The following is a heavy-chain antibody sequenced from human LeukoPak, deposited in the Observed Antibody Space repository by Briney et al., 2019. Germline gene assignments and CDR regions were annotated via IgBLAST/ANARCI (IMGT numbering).Heavy chain of an antibody. D-gene: IGHD5-18*01. Sequence: ASETLSLTCTVSGGSISSYYWSWIRQPPGKGLEWIGYIYYSGSTYYNPSLKSRVTISVDTSKNQFSLKLSSVTAADTAVYYCARGKLWLDYWGQGTLVTVSS. V-gene: IGHV4-59*12. J-gene: IGHJ4*02. CDR2: IYYSGST. CDR1: GGSISSYY. CDR3: ARGKLWLDY.